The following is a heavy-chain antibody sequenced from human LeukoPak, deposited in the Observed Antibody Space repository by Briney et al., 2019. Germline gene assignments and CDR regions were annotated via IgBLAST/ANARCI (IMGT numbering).Heavy chain of an antibody. D-gene: IGHD1-1*01. Sequence: GGSLRLSCAASGFTVGSNYMSWVRQAPGKGLEWVAFIRYDGSNKYDADSVRGRFTISRDNSRNMLYLQMNSLRAEDTALYYCAKARTGMIGSAFDIWGQGTMVTVSS. CDR3: AKARTGMIGSAFDI. V-gene: IGHV3-30*02. CDR1: GFTVGSNY. J-gene: IGHJ3*02. CDR2: IRYDGSNK.